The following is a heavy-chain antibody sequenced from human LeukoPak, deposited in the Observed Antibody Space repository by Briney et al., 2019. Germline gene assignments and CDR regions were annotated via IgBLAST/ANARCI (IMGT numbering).Heavy chain of an antibody. CDR2: IIPIFGTA. D-gene: IGHD3-22*01. CDR1: GGTFSRYA. J-gene: IGHJ3*02. CDR3: ARGYYYDSSGYFSHAFDI. Sequence: ASVKVSCKASGGTFSRYAISWVRQAPGQGLEWMGGIIPIFGTANYAQKFQGRVTITADKSTSTAYMELSSLRSEDTAVYYCARGYYYDSSGYFSHAFDIWGQGTMVTVSS. V-gene: IGHV1-69*06.